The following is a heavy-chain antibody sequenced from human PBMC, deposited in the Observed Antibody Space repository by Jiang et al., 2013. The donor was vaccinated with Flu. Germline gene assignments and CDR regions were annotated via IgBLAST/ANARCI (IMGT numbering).Heavy chain of an antibody. Sequence: KPSETLSLTCNVSGASISGYYWNWIRQTPGSGLEWIGDIYYSGSTNYNPSLKSRVTISVDTSKNQFSLKLESVTAADTAVYYCARAHYYGSGADYWGQGTLVTVSS. D-gene: IGHD3-10*01. CDR2: IYYSGST. J-gene: IGHJ4*02. CDR3: ARAHYYGSGADY. CDR1: GASISGYY. V-gene: IGHV4-59*08.